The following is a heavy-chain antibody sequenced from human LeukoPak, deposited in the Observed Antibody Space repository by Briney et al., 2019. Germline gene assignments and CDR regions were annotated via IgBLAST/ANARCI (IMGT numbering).Heavy chain of an antibody. V-gene: IGHV1-69*13. CDR1: GGTFSSYA. Sequence: ASVKVSCKASGGTFSSYAISLVGQAPGQGLEWMGGIIPIFGTANYAQKFQGRVTITADESTSTAYMELSSLRSEDTAVYYCARQGGSYYLLDYWRQGTLVPVSS. CDR2: IIPIFGTA. J-gene: IGHJ4*02. D-gene: IGHD1-26*01. CDR3: ARQGGSYYLLDY.